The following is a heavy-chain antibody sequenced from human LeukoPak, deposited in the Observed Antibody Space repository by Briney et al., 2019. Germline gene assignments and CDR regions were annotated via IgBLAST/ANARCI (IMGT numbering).Heavy chain of an antibody. V-gene: IGHV3-33*06. Sequence: GGSLRLSCAASGFTFSSYGMHWVRQAPGKGLEWVAVIWYDGSNKYYADSVKGRFTMSRDNSKNTLYLQMSSLRAEDTAVYYCAKDSGGYSSSSFGSWGQGTLVTVSS. CDR1: GFTFSSYG. J-gene: IGHJ4*02. CDR3: AKDSGGYSSSSFGS. CDR2: IWYDGSNK. D-gene: IGHD6-13*01.